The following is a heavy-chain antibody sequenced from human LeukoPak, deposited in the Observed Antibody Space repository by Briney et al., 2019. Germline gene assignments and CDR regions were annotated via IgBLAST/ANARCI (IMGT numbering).Heavy chain of an antibody. CDR3: ARGYSSSPRVFDY. CDR2: IYYSGST. V-gene: IGHV4-30-4*08. D-gene: IGHD6-6*01. Sequence: SETLSLTCTVSGGSISSGGYYWSWIRQPPGKGLEWIGYIYYSGSTYYNPSLKSRVTISVDTSKNQFSLKLSSVTAADTAVYYCARGYSSSPRVFDYWGQGTLVTVSS. J-gene: IGHJ4*02. CDR1: GGSISSGGYY.